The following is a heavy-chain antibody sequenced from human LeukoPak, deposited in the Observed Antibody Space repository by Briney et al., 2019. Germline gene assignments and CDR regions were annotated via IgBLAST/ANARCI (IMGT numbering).Heavy chain of an antibody. CDR2: INPNSGGP. CDR1: GYTFTGYY. J-gene: IGHJ3*02. D-gene: IGHD3-10*01. CDR3: ARFPRLLWFGDSAFDI. V-gene: IGHV1-2*02. Sequence: GASVKVSCKASGYTFTGYYMHWVRQAPGQGLEWMGWINPNSGGPNYAQKFQGRVTMTRDTSISTAYMELSRLRSDDTAVYYCARFPRLLWFGDSAFDIWGQGTMVTVSS.